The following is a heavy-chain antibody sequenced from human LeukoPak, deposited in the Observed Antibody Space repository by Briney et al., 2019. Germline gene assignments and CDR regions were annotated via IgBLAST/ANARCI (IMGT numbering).Heavy chain of an antibody. CDR3: AKYSSGHLY. V-gene: IGHV4-34*01. J-gene: IGHJ4*02. D-gene: IGHD6-19*01. CDR2: IYYSGST. Sequence: SETLSLTCAVYGGSFIGFHWNWIRQAPGKGLEWIGSIYYSGSTYYNPSLKSRVTISVDTSKNQFSLKLSSVTAADTAVYYCAKYSSGHLYWGQGTLVTISS. CDR1: GGSFIGFH.